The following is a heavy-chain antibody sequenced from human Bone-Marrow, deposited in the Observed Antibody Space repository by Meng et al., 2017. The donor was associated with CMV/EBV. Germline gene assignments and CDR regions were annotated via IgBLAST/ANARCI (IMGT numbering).Heavy chain of an antibody. Sequence: GESLKISCKGSEYSFTSYWIGWVRQMPGKGLEWMGIIYPGDSDTRKSPSFQGQVTISADKSISTAYLQWSSLKASDTAMYYCARLSSGSYPRGAFDIWGQGTMVTVSS. D-gene: IGHD1-26*01. CDR3: ARLSSGSYPRGAFDI. J-gene: IGHJ3*02. V-gene: IGHV5-51*01. CDR1: EYSFTSYW. CDR2: IYPGDSDT.